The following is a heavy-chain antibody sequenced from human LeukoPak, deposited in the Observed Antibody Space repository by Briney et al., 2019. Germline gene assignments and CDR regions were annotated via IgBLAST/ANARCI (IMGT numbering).Heavy chain of an antibody. CDR3: ATVTPAARTYCSSDCYTTPGAFDI. CDR2: IYYSGSN. CDR1: GGSISSGDYY. D-gene: IGHD2-21*02. J-gene: IGHJ3*02. V-gene: IGHV4-30-4*01. Sequence: SETLSLTCTVSGGSISSGDYYWSWIRPPPGKGLEWIGYIYYSGSNYYNPSLKSPVTISIDTSKNPFSLKLTSVTAAATAVYYCATVTPAARTYCSSDCYTTPGAFDIWGQGTMVTVSS.